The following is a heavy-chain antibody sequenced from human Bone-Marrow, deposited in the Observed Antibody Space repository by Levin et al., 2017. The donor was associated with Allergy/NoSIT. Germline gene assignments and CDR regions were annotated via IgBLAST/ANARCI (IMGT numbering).Heavy chain of an antibody. D-gene: IGHD5-18*01. Sequence: GGSLRLSCAASGFTFSDFYMNWIRQAPGKGLEWLAYISNSGDLTYYADSVQGRITISRDNAKNSLYLQMNNLRAEDTAVYYCARDGYSYGKDFDYWGQGTLVTVSS. CDR1: GFTFSDFY. CDR2: ISNSGDLT. V-gene: IGHV3-11*01. CDR3: ARDGYSYGKDFDY. J-gene: IGHJ4*02.